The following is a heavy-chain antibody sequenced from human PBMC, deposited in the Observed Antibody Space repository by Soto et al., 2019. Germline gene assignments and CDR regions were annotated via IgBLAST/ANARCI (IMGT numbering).Heavy chain of an antibody. CDR2: INHSGST. D-gene: IGHD3-10*01. Sequence: SETLSLTCAVYGGSFSGYYWSWIRQPPGKXLEWIGEINHSGSTNYNPTHKSRHTTSVDTTKNQYSLKTSSVAAADTAVYYCARTTPYGSGSYYNAVCWFDPWGQGTLATASS. V-gene: IGHV4-34*01. J-gene: IGHJ5*02. CDR1: GGSFSGYY. CDR3: ARTTPYGSGSYYNAVCWFDP.